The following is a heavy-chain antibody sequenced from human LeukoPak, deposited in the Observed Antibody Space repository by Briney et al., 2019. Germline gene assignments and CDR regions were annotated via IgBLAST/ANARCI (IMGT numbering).Heavy chain of an antibody. CDR3: ARDRFLGWGLQGYYFDY. D-gene: IGHD5-24*01. CDR1: GFPFSNYA. Sequence: GGSLRLSCAASGFPFSNYAMHWVRQAPGKGLEWVAFISYDGSNKYYADSVKGRFTISGDNSKNTLYLQMNSLRAEDTAVYYCARDRFLGWGLQGYYFDYWGQGTLVTVSS. CDR2: ISYDGSNK. V-gene: IGHV3-30-3*01. J-gene: IGHJ4*02.